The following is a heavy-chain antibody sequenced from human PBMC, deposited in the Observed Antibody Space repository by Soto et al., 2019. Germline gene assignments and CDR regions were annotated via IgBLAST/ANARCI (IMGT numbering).Heavy chain of an antibody. V-gene: IGHV1-69*08. J-gene: IGHJ6*02. CDR3: ERDKGYCSSTSCYGMDV. CDR1: GGTFSSYT. CDR2: IIPILGIA. Sequence: QVQLVQSGAEVKKPGSSVKVSCKASGGTFSSYTISWVRQAPGQGLEWMGRIIPILGIANYAQKFQGRVTITADKSTSTAYMELSSLRSEDTAVYYGERDKGYCSSTSCYGMDVWGQGTTVTVSS. D-gene: IGHD2-2*01.